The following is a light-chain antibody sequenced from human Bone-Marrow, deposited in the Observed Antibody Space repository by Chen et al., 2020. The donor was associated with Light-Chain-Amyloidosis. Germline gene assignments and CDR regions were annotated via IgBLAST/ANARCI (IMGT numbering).Light chain of an antibody. CDR1: NIGSTS. CDR2: DDS. Sequence: SYVLTQPSSVSVAPGQTATIACGGNNIGSTSVHWYQQTPGQAPLLVVYDDSDRPSGIPERSSGSNSGNTATLTISRVEDGDEADYYCQVWDRSSDRPVFGGGTKLTVL. CDR3: QVWDRSSDRPV. J-gene: IGLJ3*02. V-gene: IGLV3-21*02.